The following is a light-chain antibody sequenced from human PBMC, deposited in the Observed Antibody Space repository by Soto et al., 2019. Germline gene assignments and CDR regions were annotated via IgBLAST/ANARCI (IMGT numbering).Light chain of an antibody. CDR3: QQYHNLWP. CDR2: RAS. CDR1: HYVYSN. V-gene: IGKV3-15*01. J-gene: IGKJ1*01. Sequence: GVTNSVAAVSVYKGERATLSCTASHYVYSNVAWFQQRPGQAPRLLIYRASTRATGTPARFSGSGSGTEFTLTITSLQSEDFALYYCQQYHNLWPFGQGT.